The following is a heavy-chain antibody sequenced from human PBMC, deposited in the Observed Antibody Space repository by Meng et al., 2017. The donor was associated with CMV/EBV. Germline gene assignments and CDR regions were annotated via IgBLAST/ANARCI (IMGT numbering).Heavy chain of an antibody. J-gene: IGHJ4*02. CDR1: GFTFSSYA. V-gene: IGHV3-23*01. Sequence: GESLKISCAASGFTFSSYAMSWVRQAPGKGLEWVSAISGSGGSTYYADSVKGRFTISRDNAKNSLYLQMNSLRAEDTAVYYCAREFSDFWSGYNYFDYWGQGTLVTVSS. CDR3: AREFSDFWSGYNYFDY. CDR2: ISGSGGST. D-gene: IGHD3-3*01.